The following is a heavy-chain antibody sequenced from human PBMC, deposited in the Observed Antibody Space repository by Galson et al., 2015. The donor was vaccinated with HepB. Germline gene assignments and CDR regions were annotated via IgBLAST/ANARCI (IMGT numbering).Heavy chain of an antibody. Sequence: SLRLSCAASGFTFSSYSMNWVRQAPGKGLEWVSYISSSSSTIYYADSVKGRFTISRDNAKNSLYLQMNSLRAEDTAVYYCARRYSNYAYYYYYYMDVWGKGTTVTVSS. CDR2: ISSSSSTI. CDR3: ARRYSNYAYYYYYYMDV. D-gene: IGHD4-11*01. CDR1: GFTFSSYS. V-gene: IGHV3-48*01. J-gene: IGHJ6*03.